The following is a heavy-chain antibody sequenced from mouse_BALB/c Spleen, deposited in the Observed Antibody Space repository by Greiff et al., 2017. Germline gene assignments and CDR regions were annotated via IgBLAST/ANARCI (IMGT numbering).Heavy chain of an antibody. D-gene: IGHD3-1*01. CDR2: ISSGGGNT. CDR3: ARYDRASFDY. J-gene: IGHJ2*01. Sequence: DVMLVESGGGLVKPGGSLKLSCAASGFTFSSYTMSWVRQTPEKRLEWVATISSGGGNTYYPDSVKGRFTISRDNAKNNLYLQMSSLRSEDTALYYCARYDRASFDYWGQGTTLTVSS. CDR1: GFTFSSYT. V-gene: IGHV5-9*03.